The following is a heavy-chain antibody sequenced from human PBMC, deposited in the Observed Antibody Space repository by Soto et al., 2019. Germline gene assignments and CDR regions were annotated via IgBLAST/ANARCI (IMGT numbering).Heavy chain of an antibody. Sequence: PGGSVRLSCSASGFTFSSYRRHSVRKAPGKGLEWVAVISYDGSNKYYVDSVKGRFTISRDNSKNTLYLQMNSLRAEDTAVYYCAKYDSTSSGYLDYWGQGTLVTVSS. J-gene: IGHJ4*02. CDR2: ISYDGSNK. V-gene: IGHV3-30*18. CDR3: AKYDSTSSGYLDY. CDR1: GFTFSSYR. D-gene: IGHD6-6*01.